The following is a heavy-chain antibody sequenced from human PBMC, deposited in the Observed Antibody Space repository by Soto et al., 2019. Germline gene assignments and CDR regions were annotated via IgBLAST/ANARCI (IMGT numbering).Heavy chain of an antibody. V-gene: IGHV4-39*01. CDR1: GGSISSSIYY. CDR3: ARSSVVVVAAPLYYFDY. Sequence: SETLSLTCTVSGGSISSSIYYWGWIRHPPGKGLEWIGSIYYSGSTYYNPSLKSRVTISVDTSKNQFSLKLSSVTAADTAVYYCARSSVVVVAAPLYYFDYWGQGTLVTVSS. CDR2: IYYSGST. J-gene: IGHJ4*02. D-gene: IGHD2-15*01.